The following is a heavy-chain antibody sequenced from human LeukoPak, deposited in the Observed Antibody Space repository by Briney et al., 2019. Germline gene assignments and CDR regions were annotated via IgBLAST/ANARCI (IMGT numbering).Heavy chain of an antibody. V-gene: IGHV3-30*02. CDR3: AKKAGSSGWYYYYMDV. CDR1: GFTFSSYG. D-gene: IGHD6-19*01. Sequence: HPGGSLRLSCAASGFTFSSYGMRWVRQAPGKGLEWVAFIRYDGSNKYYADSVEGRFTISRDNSKNTLYLQMNSLRAEDTAVYYCAKKAGSSGWYYYYMDVWGKGTTVTVSS. CDR2: IRYDGSNK. J-gene: IGHJ6*03.